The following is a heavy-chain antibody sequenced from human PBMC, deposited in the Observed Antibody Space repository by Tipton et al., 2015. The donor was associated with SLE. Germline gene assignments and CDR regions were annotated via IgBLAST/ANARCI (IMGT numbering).Heavy chain of an antibody. D-gene: IGHD2-15*01. CDR2: IYSSDST. Sequence: LRLSCTVSGGSISSHYWSWIRQPPGKGLEWIGYIYSSDSTTYNPSLQSRVIISVDTSKNQFSLKLDSVTAADTAVYYCARGSVVADDFWGQGTLVTVSS. J-gene: IGHJ4*02. CDR1: GGSISSHY. CDR3: ARGSVVADDF. V-gene: IGHV4-59*11.